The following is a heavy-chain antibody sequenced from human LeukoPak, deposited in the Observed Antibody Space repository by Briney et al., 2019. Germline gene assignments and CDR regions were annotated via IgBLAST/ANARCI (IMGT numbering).Heavy chain of an antibody. CDR2: VSGSGRNT. J-gene: IGHJ4*02. CDR1: GFTFSNYA. V-gene: IGHV3-23*01. CDR3: TRSPDLDY. Sequence: GGSLRLSCAGSGFTFSNYAMTWVRQAPGKGLEWVSSVSGSGRNTFYPDSVEGRFTISRDNSKDTVYLQMNSLRADDTAVYYCTRSPDLDYWGQGTLVTVSS.